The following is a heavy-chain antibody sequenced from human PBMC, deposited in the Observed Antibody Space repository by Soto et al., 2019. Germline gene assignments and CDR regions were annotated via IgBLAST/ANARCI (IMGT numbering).Heavy chain of an antibody. J-gene: IGHJ4*02. V-gene: IGHV1-69*12. CDR3: VRVVAIPGYPDN. CDR2: IVPIVDTS. D-gene: IGHD5-12*01. CDR1: GGTFSSYA. Sequence: QVQLVQSGAEVRQPASSEKVSCKTSGGTFSSYAISWVLQAPGQGLEWMGGIVPIVDTSTYAQKFQGRVTITADESTSTVYMELSSLRSDNTAAYYCVRVVAIPGYPDNWGQGTLVTVSS.